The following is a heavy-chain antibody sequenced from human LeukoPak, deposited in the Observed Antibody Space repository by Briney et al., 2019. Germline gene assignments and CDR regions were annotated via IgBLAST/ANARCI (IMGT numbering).Heavy chain of an antibody. J-gene: IGHJ4*02. V-gene: IGHV1-8*01. CDR3: ETPSRYFDY. D-gene: IGHD4-23*01. CDR2: MNPNSGKT. CDR1: GYTLTSYG. Sequence: ASVKVSCKASGYTLTSYGINWVRQATGQGLEWMGWMNPNSGKTGYAQKFQGRITITRNTSISTAYMELSSLRSEDTAVYSRETPSRYFDYWGQGTLVTVSS.